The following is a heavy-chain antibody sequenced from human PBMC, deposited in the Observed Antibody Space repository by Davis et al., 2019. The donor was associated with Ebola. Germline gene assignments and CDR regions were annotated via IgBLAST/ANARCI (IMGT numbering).Heavy chain of an antibody. J-gene: IGHJ4*02. CDR1: GYTFANFY. V-gene: IGHV1-46*03. CDR2: IHPGDGNT. Sequence: ASVKVSCKASGYTFANFYLHWVRQAPGQGLEWMGRIHPGDGNTIYAQNFQGRVTMTRDTSTSTGYMEVTSLRSEDTAVYYCTRGNVERWGQGTLVTVSS. CDR3: TRGNVER. D-gene: IGHD4-11*01.